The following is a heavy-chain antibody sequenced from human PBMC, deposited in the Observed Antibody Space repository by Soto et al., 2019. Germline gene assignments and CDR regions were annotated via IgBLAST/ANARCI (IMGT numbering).Heavy chain of an antibody. CDR2: ISGSGGTT. Sequence: EVQLLESGGGLVQPGGSLRLSCAASGFTFSSYAMSWVRQATGKGLEWVSAISGSGGTTYYADSVKGRFTIARDNSKNTLYLQMNSLRVEDTAVYYCAKVPLAQGSGWYADHWGQGTLVIVAS. J-gene: IGHJ4*02. CDR1: GFTFSSYA. V-gene: IGHV3-23*01. D-gene: IGHD6-19*01. CDR3: AKVPLAQGSGWYADH.